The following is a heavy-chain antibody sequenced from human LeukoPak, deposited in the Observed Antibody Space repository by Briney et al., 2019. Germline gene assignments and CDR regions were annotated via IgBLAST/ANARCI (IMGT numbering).Heavy chain of an antibody. D-gene: IGHD5-12*01. V-gene: IGHV3-30*18. CDR3: AKAGSQGGYDLVYFDY. CDR1: GFTFSNYG. J-gene: IGHJ4*02. CDR2: ISYDGSNK. Sequence: GSLRLSCAASGFTFSNYGMHWVRQAPGKGLEWVAVISYDGSNKYYADSVRGRFTISRDNSKNTLYLQMNSLRAEDTAVYYCAKAGSQGGYDLVYFDYWGQGTLVTVSS.